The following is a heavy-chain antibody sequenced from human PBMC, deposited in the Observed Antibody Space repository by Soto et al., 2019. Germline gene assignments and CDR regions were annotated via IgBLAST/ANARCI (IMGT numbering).Heavy chain of an antibody. Sequence: SETLSLTCAVSGGSISSSNWWSFVRQPPGKGLEWIGEIYHSGSTNYNPSLKSRVTISVDKSKNQFSLKLSSVTAADTAVYYCARLYSSGWGFDYWGQGTLVTVSS. CDR2: IYHSGST. CDR1: GGSISSSNW. D-gene: IGHD6-19*01. CDR3: ARLYSSGWGFDY. V-gene: IGHV4-4*02. J-gene: IGHJ4*02.